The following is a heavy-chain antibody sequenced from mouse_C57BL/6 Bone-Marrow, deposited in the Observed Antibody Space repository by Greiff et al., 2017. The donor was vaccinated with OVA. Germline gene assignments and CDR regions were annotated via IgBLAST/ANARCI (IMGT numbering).Heavy chain of an antibody. CDR1: GFNIKDYY. D-gene: IGHD1-1*01. V-gene: IGHV14-2*01. CDR2: IDPEDGET. J-gene: IGHJ4*01. CDR3: AKAVVAPYYAMDY. Sequence: EVQVVESGAELVKPGASVKLSCTASGFNIKDYYMHWVKQRTEQGLEWIGRIDPEDGETKYAPKFQGKATITADPSSNTAYLQLSSLTSDDTAVYYSAKAVVAPYYAMDYWGQGTSVTVSS.